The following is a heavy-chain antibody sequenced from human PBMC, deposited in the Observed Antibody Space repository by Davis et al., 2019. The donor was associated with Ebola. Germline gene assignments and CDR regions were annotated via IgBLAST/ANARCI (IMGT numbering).Heavy chain of an antibody. J-gene: IGHJ4*02. Sequence: PGGSLRLSCVASGFTFSGSAMHWVRQASGKGLEWVGRIRSKANSYATAYAASVKGRFTISRDDSKNTAYLQMNSLKTEDTAVYYCTSRYYYDSSGYHTHDYWGQGTLVTVSS. V-gene: IGHV3-73*01. D-gene: IGHD3-22*01. CDR2: IRSKANSYAT. CDR1: GFTFSGSA. CDR3: TSRYYYDSSGYHTHDY.